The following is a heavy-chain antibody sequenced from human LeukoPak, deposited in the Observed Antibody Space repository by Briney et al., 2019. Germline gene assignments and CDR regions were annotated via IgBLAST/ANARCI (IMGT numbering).Heavy chain of an antibody. V-gene: IGHV1-69*13. CDR1: GGTFSSYA. CDR2: IIPIFGTA. Sequence: SVKVSCKASGGTFSSYAISWVRQAPGQGLEWMGGIIPIFGTANYAQKFQGRVTITADESTSTAYMELSSLRSEDTAVYYCATDGPSTVTNFYYYYGMDVWGQGTTVTVSS. D-gene: IGHD4-11*01. J-gene: IGHJ6*02. CDR3: ATDGPSTVTNFYYYYGMDV.